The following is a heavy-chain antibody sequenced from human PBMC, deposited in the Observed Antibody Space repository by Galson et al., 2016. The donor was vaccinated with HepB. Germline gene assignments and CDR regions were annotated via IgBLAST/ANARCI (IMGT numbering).Heavy chain of an antibody. CDR3: AKDALPPLFYDFSSGSYEGGYYYYILGV. Sequence: SLRLSCAASGFIFSGYGMHWVRQAPGKGLEWVAVISSDGTNQYFADSVKGRFTISRDNSKDTLYLQMNGLRAEDTALYYCAKDALPPLFYDFSSGSYEGGYYYYILGVWGQGTTVTVSS. CDR2: ISSDGTNQ. CDR1: GFIFSGYG. D-gene: IGHD3-3*01. V-gene: IGHV3-30*18. J-gene: IGHJ6*02.